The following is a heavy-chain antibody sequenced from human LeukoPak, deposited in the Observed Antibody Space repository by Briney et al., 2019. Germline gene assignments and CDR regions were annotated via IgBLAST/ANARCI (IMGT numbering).Heavy chain of an antibody. CDR3: ASSLPDFWSGLTHQEGYYFDY. D-gene: IGHD3-3*01. CDR2: IYTSGST. V-gene: IGHV4-61*02. J-gene: IGHJ4*02. CDR1: GGSISSGSYY. Sequence: SQTLSLTCTVSGGSISSGSYYWSWIRQPAGKGLEWIGRIYTSGSTNYNPSLKSRVTISVDTSKNQFSLKLSSVTAADTAVYYCASSLPDFWSGLTHQEGYYFDYWGQGTLVTVSS.